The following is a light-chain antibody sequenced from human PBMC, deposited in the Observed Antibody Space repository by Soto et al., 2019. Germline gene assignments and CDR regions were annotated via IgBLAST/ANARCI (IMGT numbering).Light chain of an antibody. CDR3: QQSDSLPIT. CDR2: DAS. Sequence: DIQMTQSPSSLSASVGDRVTITCRASQDISNYLNWYQQRPGKAPKLLIYDASNLERGVPSRFSGTQTGTHFTFAITSLQPEAVATYYCQQSDSLPITFGQGTRLEI. CDR1: QDISNY. V-gene: IGKV1-33*01. J-gene: IGKJ5*01.